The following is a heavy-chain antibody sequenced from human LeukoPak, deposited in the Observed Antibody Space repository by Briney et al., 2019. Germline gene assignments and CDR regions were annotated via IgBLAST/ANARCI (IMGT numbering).Heavy chain of an antibody. CDR1: GYTFTGYY. CDR3: ASSGAPQNQADVYDFDY. CDR2: INPNSGGT. Sequence: ASVKVSCKASGYTFTGYYIHWVRQAPGQGLEWMGWINPNSGGTKYAQKFQGRVTMTRDTSISTAYMELSRLRSDDTAVYYCASSGAPQNQADVYDFDYWGQGTLVTVSS. D-gene: IGHD5/OR15-5a*01. J-gene: IGHJ4*02. V-gene: IGHV1-2*02.